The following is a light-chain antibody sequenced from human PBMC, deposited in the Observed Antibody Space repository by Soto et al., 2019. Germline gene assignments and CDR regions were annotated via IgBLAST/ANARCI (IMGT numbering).Light chain of an antibody. V-gene: IGKV3-20*01. CDR2: GAS. J-gene: IGKJ3*01. CDR1: QSFSSSS. Sequence: EIGLTQSPGTLSLSPGERATLSCSASQSFSSSSLAWYQQKPGQAPRLLIYGASSRDTGIPDRFSGSGSGPDFTLTISRLEPEDFPVYYCQQYGSSLFTFGPGTKVDIK. CDR3: QQYGSSLFT.